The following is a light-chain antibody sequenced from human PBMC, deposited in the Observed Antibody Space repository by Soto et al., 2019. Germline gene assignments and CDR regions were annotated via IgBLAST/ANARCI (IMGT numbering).Light chain of an antibody. CDR2: DAS. CDR1: QSVNSY. CDR3: QQRSDWPSSLT. J-gene: IGKJ4*01. V-gene: IGKV3-11*01. Sequence: EIVLTQSPATMSLSPGERATLSCRASQSVNSYLAWYQQKPGQAPRLLIYDASNRATGIPARFSGSGSGTDFTLTISSLEPEDFAVYFCQQRSDWPSSLTFGGGTKVEI.